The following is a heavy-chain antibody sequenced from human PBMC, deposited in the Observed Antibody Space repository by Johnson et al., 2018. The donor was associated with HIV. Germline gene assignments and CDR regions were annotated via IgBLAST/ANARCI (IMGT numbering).Heavy chain of an antibody. CDR2: IGWDGGRQ. Sequence: VQLVESGGGVVRPGGSLRLSCAASGFTFDDYGMSWVRQVQGKGLEWVAGIGWDGGRQRYAESVKGRFTISRDNARNSPIMKMNGLRAEDTALYYLARQHHYDSSGQGGGLDIWGQGTMVTVSS. V-gene: IGHV3-20*04. CDR1: GFTFDDYG. D-gene: IGHD3-22*01. CDR3: ARQHHYDSSGQGGGLDI. J-gene: IGHJ3*02.